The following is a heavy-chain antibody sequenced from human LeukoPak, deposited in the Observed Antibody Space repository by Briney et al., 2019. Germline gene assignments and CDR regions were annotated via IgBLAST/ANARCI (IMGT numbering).Heavy chain of an antibody. J-gene: IGHJ6*02. V-gene: IGHV3-9*01. CDR1: GFTFGEYT. CDR2: ISWNSDTI. Sequence: AGGSLRLSCAASGFTFGEYTMHWVRQAPGKGLEWVSGISWNSDTIGYADAVKGRFTISRDNAKNSLHLQMSSLRAEDTALYYCAKVGGLGSYYGHSYGMDVWGQGTTVTVSS. D-gene: IGHD3-10*01. CDR3: AKVGGLGSYYGHSYGMDV.